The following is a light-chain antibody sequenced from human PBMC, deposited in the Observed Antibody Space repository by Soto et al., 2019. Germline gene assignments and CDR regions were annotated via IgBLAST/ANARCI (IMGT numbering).Light chain of an antibody. Sequence: EIVWTQSPGTLSLSPGESATLSCRASQSVSSNNLAWYQQKPGQAPRLLIYGASSRATGIPDRFSGSASGTDFTLTISSLEPEDFAVYFCHHYGSSRTFGQGTKVEIK. CDR3: HHYGSSRT. CDR2: GAS. V-gene: IGKV3-20*01. J-gene: IGKJ1*01. CDR1: QSVSSNN.